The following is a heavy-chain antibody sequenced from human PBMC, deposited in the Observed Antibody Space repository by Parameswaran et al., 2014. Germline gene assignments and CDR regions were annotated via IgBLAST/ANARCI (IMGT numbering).Heavy chain of an antibody. CDR3: AIEDYYDSSGSDY. CDR2: INHSGST. D-gene: IGHD3-22*01. CDR1: GGSFSGYY. Sequence: SETLSLTCAVYGGSFSGYYWSWIRQPPGKGLEWIGEINHSGSTNYNPSLKSRVTISVDTSKNQFSLKLSSVTAADTAVYYCAIEDYYDSSGSDYWGQGTLVTVSS. V-gene: IGHV4-34*01. J-gene: IGHJ4*02.